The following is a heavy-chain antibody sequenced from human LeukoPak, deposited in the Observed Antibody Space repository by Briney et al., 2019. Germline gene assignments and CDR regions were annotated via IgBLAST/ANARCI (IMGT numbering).Heavy chain of an antibody. D-gene: IGHD7-27*01. V-gene: IGHV3-30*02. J-gene: IGHJ4*02. Sequence: GGSLRLSCAASGFTFSYYGMHWVRQAPDKGLEWVAFIRNDGSSKYYADSVNGRFTISRSKSENTLYLQMNSLRAEDTAVYYCAKDSNWGCDYWGQGTLVTVSS. CDR2: IRNDGSSK. CDR3: AKDSNWGCDY. CDR1: GFTFSYYG.